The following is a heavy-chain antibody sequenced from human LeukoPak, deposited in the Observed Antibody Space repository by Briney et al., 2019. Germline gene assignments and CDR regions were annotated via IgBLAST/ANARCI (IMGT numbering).Heavy chain of an antibody. D-gene: IGHD3-10*01. CDR1: GYTFTSYY. Sequence: ASVKVSCKASGYTFTSYYMHWVRQAPGQGLEWMGGIIPIFGTANYAQKFQGRVTITTDESTSTAYMELSSLRSEDTAVYYCARVGFVYGSGSYYNPFDYWGQGTLVAVSS. J-gene: IGHJ4*02. CDR2: IIPIFGTA. CDR3: ARVGFVYGSGSYYNPFDY. V-gene: IGHV1-69*05.